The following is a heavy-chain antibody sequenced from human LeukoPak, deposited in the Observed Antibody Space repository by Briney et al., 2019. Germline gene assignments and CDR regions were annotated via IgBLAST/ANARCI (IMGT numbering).Heavy chain of an antibody. CDR3: ARDRLYCSGGSCYYIIDY. CDR1: GGSISSYY. J-gene: IGHJ4*02. CDR2: IYYSGST. V-gene: IGHV4-59*01. Sequence: NSSETLSLTCTVSGGSISSYYWSWIRQPPGKGLEWIGYIYYSGSTNYNPSLKSRVTISVDTSKNQFSLKLSSVTAADTALYYCARDRLYCSGGSCYYIIDYWGQGTLVTVSS. D-gene: IGHD2-15*01.